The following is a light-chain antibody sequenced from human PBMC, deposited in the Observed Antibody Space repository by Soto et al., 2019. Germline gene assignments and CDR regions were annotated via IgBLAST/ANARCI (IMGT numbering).Light chain of an antibody. J-gene: IGKJ5*01. Sequence: EIILTQSPDTLSLSPGERATLSCRASQTVNSNYLAWCQQRPGQAPRLLIYGASTRAAGIPDRFSGSGSGTDFTLTITSLEPEDFAVYYCQQRNNWPPITFGQGTRLEIK. CDR2: GAS. CDR3: QQRNNWPPIT. CDR1: QTVNSNY. V-gene: IGKV3D-20*02.